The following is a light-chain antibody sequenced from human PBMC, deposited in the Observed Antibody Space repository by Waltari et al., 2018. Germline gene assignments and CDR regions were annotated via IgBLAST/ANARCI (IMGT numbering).Light chain of an antibody. CDR2: WAP. V-gene: IGKV4-1*01. CDR3: QQYYSTPQT. Sequence: DIVMTQSPDSLAVSLGERATINCKSSQSVLYSSNNKNYLAWYQQKPGQPPKLLIYWAPTRESGVPDLFSGSGSGTDFTLTISSLQAEDVAVYYCQQYYSTPQTFGQGTKVEIK. CDR1: QSVLYSSNNKNY. J-gene: IGKJ1*01.